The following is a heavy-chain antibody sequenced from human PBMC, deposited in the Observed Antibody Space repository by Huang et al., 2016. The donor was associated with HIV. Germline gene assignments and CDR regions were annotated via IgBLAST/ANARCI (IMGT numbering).Heavy chain of an antibody. Sequence: QVQLVQSGAEVKKPGASVTVSCKASGYRFISYTIAWVRQAPGQGFEWMGWSSDYSGNTRYGQKFQGRVSMTTDTSTSTAYMGLRSLRSDDTAVYFCASAIPGLGIRRRFYFDYWGQGTLVTVSS. V-gene: IGHV1-18*04. CDR1: GYRFISYT. CDR3: ASAIPGLGIRRRFYFDY. J-gene: IGHJ4*02. CDR2: SSDYSGNT. D-gene: IGHD2-2*02.